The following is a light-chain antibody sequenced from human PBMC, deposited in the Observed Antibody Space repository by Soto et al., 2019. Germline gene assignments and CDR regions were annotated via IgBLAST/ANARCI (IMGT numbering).Light chain of an antibody. CDR1: QSISNW. Sequence: IQMTQSPSTLSASVCEIATITCGASQSISNWLAWYQHRPGKAPKLLIYAASTLQGGVPSRCSGSGSAKDSTSTSSSLQPEDFATYFCQHLSYYPLTFGEGTKVDIK. CDR3: QHLSYYPLT. V-gene: IGKV1-9*01. CDR2: AAS. J-gene: IGKJ4*02.